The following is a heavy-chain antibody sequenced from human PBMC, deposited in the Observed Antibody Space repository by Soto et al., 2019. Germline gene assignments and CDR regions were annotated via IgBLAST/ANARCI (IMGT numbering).Heavy chain of an antibody. D-gene: IGHD3-3*01. CDR1: GYTFTSYG. J-gene: IGHJ4*02. Sequence: ASVKVSCKASGYTFTSYGISWVRQAPGQGLEWMGWISAYNGNTNYAQKLQGRVTMTTDTSTSTAYMELRSLRSDDTAVYYCARDRPRYYDFWSGYSHFDYWGQGTLVTVSS. CDR3: ARDRPRYYDFWSGYSHFDY. V-gene: IGHV1-18*01. CDR2: ISAYNGNT.